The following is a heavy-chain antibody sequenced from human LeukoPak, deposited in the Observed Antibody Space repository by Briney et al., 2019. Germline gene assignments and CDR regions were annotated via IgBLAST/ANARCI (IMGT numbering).Heavy chain of an antibody. CDR3: ARNDYGDYYFDY. Sequence: GGSLRLSCAASGFTFSSYWMHWVRQAPGKGLLWVSHINSDGSTTNYADSVKGRFTISRDNSKNTLYLQMNSLRAEDTAVYYCARNDYGDYYFDYWGQGTLVTVSS. CDR2: INSDGSTT. V-gene: IGHV3-74*01. J-gene: IGHJ4*02. CDR1: GFTFSSYW. D-gene: IGHD4-17*01.